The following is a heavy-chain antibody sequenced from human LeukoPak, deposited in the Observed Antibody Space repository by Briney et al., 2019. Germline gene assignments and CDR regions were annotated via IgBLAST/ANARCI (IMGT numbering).Heavy chain of an antibody. J-gene: IGHJ4*02. CDR3: ARVLGGANSVHFDN. V-gene: IGHV1-8*03. D-gene: IGHD4/OR15-4a*01. CDR1: GYTFRIYD. Sequence: ASVKVSCKASGYTFRIYDISWVRQATGQGLEWMGWMNPNTGNPGYAQRFQGRVTITSDTSRSTVYMEMSSLRSEDTAVYYSARVLGGANSVHFDNWGQGTLVTVPS. CDR2: MNPNTGNP.